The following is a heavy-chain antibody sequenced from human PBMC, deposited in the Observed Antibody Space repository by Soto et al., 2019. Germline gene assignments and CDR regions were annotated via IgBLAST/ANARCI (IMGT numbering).Heavy chain of an antibody. J-gene: IGHJ6*02. Sequence: EVQLVQSGAEVKKPGESLRISCKGSGYSFTSYWISWVRQMPGKGLEWMGRIDPSDSYTNYSPSFQGHVTISADKSISNAYLQWSSLKASDTAMYYCARLGTSSWYYYGMDVWGQGTTVTVSS. CDR3: ARLGTSSWYYYGMDV. CDR2: IDPSDSYT. D-gene: IGHD6-13*01. V-gene: IGHV5-10-1*03. CDR1: GYSFTSYW.